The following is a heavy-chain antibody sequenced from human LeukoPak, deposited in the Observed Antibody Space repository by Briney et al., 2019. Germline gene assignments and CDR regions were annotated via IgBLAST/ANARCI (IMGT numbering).Heavy chain of an antibody. J-gene: IGHJ5*02. D-gene: IGHD1-1*01. CDR3: AKARGATVNDPVDT. CDR2: ISASGSTI. CDR1: GFTFSDYY. Sequence: GGSLRLSCAVSGFTFSDYYMNWIRQAPGKGLEWVSSISASGSTISYVDSLKGRFTISRDDSKNTLYLQMSSLRAEDTAVYHCAKARGATVNDPVDTWGQGTLVTVSS. V-gene: IGHV3-11*01.